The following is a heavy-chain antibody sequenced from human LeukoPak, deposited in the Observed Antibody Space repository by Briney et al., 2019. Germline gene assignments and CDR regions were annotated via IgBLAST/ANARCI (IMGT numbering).Heavy chain of an antibody. CDR2: TSYEGTNK. Sequence: GRSLRLSCAASGFIFSNYALHWVRQAPGKGLEWVALTSYEGTNKYYADSVKGRFTISRDNSKNKLYLQMNSLKTEDTALYYCARDLTLFGVPISHYNGLDVWGQGTTVTVSS. D-gene: IGHD3-3*01. J-gene: IGHJ6*02. CDR3: ARDLTLFGVPISHYNGLDV. CDR1: GFIFSNYA. V-gene: IGHV3-30-3*01.